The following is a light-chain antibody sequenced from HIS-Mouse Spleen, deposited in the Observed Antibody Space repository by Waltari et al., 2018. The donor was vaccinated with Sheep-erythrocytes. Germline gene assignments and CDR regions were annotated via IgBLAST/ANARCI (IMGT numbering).Light chain of an antibody. V-gene: IGLV2-14*03. CDR1: SSDVGGYNY. CDR2: DVS. Sequence: PGQSITISCTGTSSDVGGYNYVSWYQQHPVKAPKLMIYDVSNRPSGVSNRFSGSKSGNTASLTISGLQAEDEADYYCSSYTSSSTSWVFGGGTKLTVL. J-gene: IGLJ3*02. CDR3: SSYTSSSTSWV.